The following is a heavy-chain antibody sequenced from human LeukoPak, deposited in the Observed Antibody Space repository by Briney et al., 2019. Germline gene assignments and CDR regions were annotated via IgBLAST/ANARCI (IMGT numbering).Heavy chain of an antibody. CDR1: GYTFTSYG. Sequence: ASVKVSCKASGYTFTSYGISWVRQAPGQGVEGMRWISAYNGNTDYAQKLQGRVTMTTDTSTSTAYMELRSLRSDDTAVYYCARDEYDFWSGYYYMDVWGKGTTVTVSS. CDR3: ARDEYDFWSGYYYMDV. J-gene: IGHJ6*03. V-gene: IGHV1-18*01. D-gene: IGHD3-3*01. CDR2: ISAYNGNT.